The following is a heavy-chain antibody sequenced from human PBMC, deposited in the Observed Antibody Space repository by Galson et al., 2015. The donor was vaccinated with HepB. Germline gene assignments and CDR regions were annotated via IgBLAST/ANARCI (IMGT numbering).Heavy chain of an antibody. V-gene: IGHV3-48*01. Sequence: SLRLSCAASGFTFSSYSMNWVRQAPGKGLEWVPYISSSSSTIYYADSVKGRFTISRDNAKNSLYLQMNSLRAEDTAVYYCARDPVVPDYYGMDVWGQGTTVTVSS. CDR1: GFTFSSYS. D-gene: IGHD2-21*01. CDR3: ARDPVVPDYYGMDV. CDR2: ISSSSSTI. J-gene: IGHJ6*02.